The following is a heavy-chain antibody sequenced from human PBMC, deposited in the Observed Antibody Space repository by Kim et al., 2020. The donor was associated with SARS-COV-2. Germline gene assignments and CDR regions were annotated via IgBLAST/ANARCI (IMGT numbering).Heavy chain of an antibody. V-gene: IGHV1-69*13. J-gene: IGHJ6*02. Sequence: SVKVSCKASGGTFSSYAISWVRQAPGQGLEWMGGIIPIFGTANYAQKFQGRVTITADESTSTAYMELSSLRSEDTAVYYCASNSRGGSGYDFFYYYYGMDVWGQGTTVTVSS. CDR2: IIPIFGTA. CDR3: ASNSRGGSGYDFFYYYYGMDV. D-gene: IGHD5-12*01. CDR1: GGTFSSYA.